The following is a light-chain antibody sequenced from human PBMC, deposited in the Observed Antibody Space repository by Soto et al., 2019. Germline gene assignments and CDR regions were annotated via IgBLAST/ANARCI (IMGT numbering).Light chain of an antibody. CDR2: EVS. J-gene: IGLJ1*01. CDR3: SSYTISSPYV. V-gene: IGLV2-14*01. Sequence: QSVLTQPASVSGSPGQSITISCTGTSSDVGGYNYVSWYQHHPGKAPKLMIYEVSNRPSGVSNRFSGSKSGNTASLTISGLQAEDEADYYCSSYTISSPYVFGTGTKVTVL. CDR1: SSDVGGYNY.